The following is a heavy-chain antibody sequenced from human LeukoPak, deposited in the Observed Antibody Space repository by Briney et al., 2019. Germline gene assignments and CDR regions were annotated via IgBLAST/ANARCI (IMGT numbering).Heavy chain of an antibody. CDR2: ISGSSGIT. CDR3: AKGVRGVIRDAFDV. V-gene: IGHV3-23*01. J-gene: IGHJ3*01. Sequence: GGSLRLSCAASGFSFSSYAMSWVRQAPGKGLEWVSGISGSSGITSYADSVKGRFTISRDNSKNMVYLQMNGLRAEDTAVYYCAKGVRGVIRDAFDVWGQGTMVTVSS. CDR1: GFSFSSYA. D-gene: IGHD3-10*01.